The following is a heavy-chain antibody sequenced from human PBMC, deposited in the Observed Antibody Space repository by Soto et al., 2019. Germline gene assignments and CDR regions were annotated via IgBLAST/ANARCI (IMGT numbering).Heavy chain of an antibody. J-gene: IGHJ5*02. CDR2: IYYSGST. Sequence: SETLSLTCTVSGDSISSRTYYWGWIRQPPGKGLEWIGNIYYSGSTYYNPSLKSRVTISVDTSKNQFSLKLSSVTAADTAVYYCAGRHRNWFDPRGQGSFVPVSS. V-gene: IGHV4-39*01. CDR1: GDSISSRTYY. CDR3: AGRHRNWFDP.